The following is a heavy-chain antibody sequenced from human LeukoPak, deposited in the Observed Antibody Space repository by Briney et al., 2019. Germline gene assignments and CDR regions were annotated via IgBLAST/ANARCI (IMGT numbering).Heavy chain of an antibody. CDR2: ISSSSSYI. D-gene: IGHD1-1*01. CDR1: GFTVSSNY. Sequence: GGSLRLSCAASGFTVSSNYMSWVRQAPGKGLEWVSSISSSSSYIYYADSVKGRFTISRDNAKNSLYLQMNSLRAEDTAVYYCASAIKGGTFDPWGQGTLVTVSS. J-gene: IGHJ5*02. CDR3: ASAIKGGTFDP. V-gene: IGHV3-21*01.